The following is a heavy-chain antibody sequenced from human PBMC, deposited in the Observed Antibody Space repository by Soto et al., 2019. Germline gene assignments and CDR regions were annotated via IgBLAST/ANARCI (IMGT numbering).Heavy chain of an antibody. CDR1: GGSRSDLD. D-gene: IGHD3-10*01. J-gene: IGHJ4*01. CDR3: ASIWFGDFDY. Sequence: PLLTLRLTRTVAGGSRSDLDVRWIRQTPGKGLEWIGYIYSSGSTNYNPSLKSRVTISVDTSKNQISLKLDSVTAADTAVYYCASIWFGDFDYWGHGTLVTVSS. V-gene: IGHV4-59*08. CDR2: IYSSGST.